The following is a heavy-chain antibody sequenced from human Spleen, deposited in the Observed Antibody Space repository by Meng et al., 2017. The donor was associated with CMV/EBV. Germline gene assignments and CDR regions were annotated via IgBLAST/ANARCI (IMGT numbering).Heavy chain of an antibody. Sequence: GSLRLSCAASGFTFDDYTMHWVRQAPGKGLEWVSLISWDGGSTYYADSVKGRFTISRDNSKNSLYLQMNSLRTEDTALYYCAKDYGGNLYYYYGMDVWGQGTTVTVSS. D-gene: IGHD4-23*01. CDR2: ISWDGGST. V-gene: IGHV3-43*01. CDR3: AKDYGGNLYYYYGMDV. J-gene: IGHJ6*02. CDR1: GFTFDDYT.